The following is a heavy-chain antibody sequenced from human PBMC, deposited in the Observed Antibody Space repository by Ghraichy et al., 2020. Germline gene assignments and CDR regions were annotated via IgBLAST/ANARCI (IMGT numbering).Heavy chain of an antibody. J-gene: IGHJ4*02. CDR3: ARAGDSGYDFDY. CDR2: IYYSGST. V-gene: IGHV4-59*01. CDR1: GGSISSYY. Sequence: SETLSLTCTVSGGSISSYYWSWIRQPPGKGLERIGYIYYSGSTNYNPSLKSRVTISVDTSKNQFSLKLSSVTAADTAVYYCARAGDSGYDFDYWGQGTLVTVSS. D-gene: IGHD5-12*01.